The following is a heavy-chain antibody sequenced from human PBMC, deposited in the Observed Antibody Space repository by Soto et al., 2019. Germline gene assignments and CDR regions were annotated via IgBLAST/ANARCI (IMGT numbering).Heavy chain of an antibody. CDR3: ARSGRFNYVFDV. CDR2: ISANGHTI. Sequence: PGGSLRLSSSARGFDLCSYEVAWAGQSPGKGLEWVSYISANGHTIYLANVVNGRLTISRDNAANTLYLQVNTLSAEDTAVHYDARSGRFNYVFDVWGQGAMVTVSS. CDR1: GFDLCSYE. J-gene: IGHJ3*01. D-gene: IGHD7-27*01. V-gene: IGHV3-48*03.